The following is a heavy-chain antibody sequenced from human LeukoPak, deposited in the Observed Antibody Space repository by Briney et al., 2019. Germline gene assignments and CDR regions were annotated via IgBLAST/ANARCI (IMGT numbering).Heavy chain of an antibody. Sequence: PGGSLRLSCAASGFSSRRYWMHWVRQAPGKGLVWVSLINTDGSSTSYADSVKGRFTISRDNAKNTVYLQINGLRVEDTAVYYCARAGDYDSWQGNYWGQGTLVTVFS. D-gene: IGHD4-17*01. J-gene: IGHJ4*02. CDR2: INTDGSST. V-gene: IGHV3-74*01. CDR1: GFSSRRYW. CDR3: ARAGDYDSWQGNY.